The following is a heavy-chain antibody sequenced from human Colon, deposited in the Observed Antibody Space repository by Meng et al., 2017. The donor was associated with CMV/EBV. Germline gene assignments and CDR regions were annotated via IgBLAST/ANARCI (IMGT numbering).Heavy chain of an antibody. J-gene: IGHJ5*02. CDR3: TKLMGNTRVDH. Sequence: GESLKISCAASGFTLSSDGFNWVRQTPGKGLEWVSTIDSSGAYIADSVKGRFTVSRDNFKNTLDLQMNSLRVEDAATYYCTKLMGNTRVDHWGQGTQVTVSS. CDR1: GFTLSSDG. V-gene: IGHV3-23*05. CDR2: IDSSGA. D-gene: IGHD5-24*01.